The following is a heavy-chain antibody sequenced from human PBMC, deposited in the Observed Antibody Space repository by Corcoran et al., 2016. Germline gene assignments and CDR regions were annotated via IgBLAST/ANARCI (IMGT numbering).Heavy chain of an antibody. CDR3: ARLMGTPPYYYGMDL. Sequence: QVQLQESGPGLVKPSETLSLICTVSGGSITGYYWSWIRQPPGKGLEWIGYIYDSGSTNYNPSLKSRVTISVDTSKNQFSLKLSSVTAADTAVFYCARLMGTPPYYYGMDLWGQGTMVTVSS. V-gene: IGHV4-59*01. CDR2: IYDSGST. J-gene: IGHJ6*02. D-gene: IGHD2-8*01. CDR1: GGSITGYY.